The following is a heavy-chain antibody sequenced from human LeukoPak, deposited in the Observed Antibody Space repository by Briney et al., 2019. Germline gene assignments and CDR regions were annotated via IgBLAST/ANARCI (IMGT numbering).Heavy chain of an antibody. CDR1: GFTLSSYA. D-gene: IGHD6-13*01. CDR3: AKRWCRQLVPYYYYGMDV. V-gene: IGHV3-23*01. J-gene: IGHJ6*02. CDR2: ISGSGGSA. Sequence: GGSLRLSCAAPGFTLSSYAMCSVRQALGEGLEWVSAISGSGGSAYYTDSVNGRFAISRDNTKDTLYLQMNSLRAEDTEVYYCAKRWCRQLVPYYYYGMDVWGQGTTVTVSS.